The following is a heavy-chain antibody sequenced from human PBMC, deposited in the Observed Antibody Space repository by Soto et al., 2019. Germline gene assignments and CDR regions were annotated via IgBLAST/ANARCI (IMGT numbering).Heavy chain of an antibody. J-gene: IGHJ2*01. Sequence: QDTGKGLEWVSLIQSGGTAYYADSVKGRFTISRDTSENTLHLQMDSMRVEESAVYYCVSDFSFQAEGGIRDVRLVSAFLLNRSSDL. V-gene: IGHV3-66*01. CDR3: VSDFSFQAEGGIRDVRLVSAFLLNRSSDL. D-gene: IGHD3-10*02. CDR2: IQSGGTA.